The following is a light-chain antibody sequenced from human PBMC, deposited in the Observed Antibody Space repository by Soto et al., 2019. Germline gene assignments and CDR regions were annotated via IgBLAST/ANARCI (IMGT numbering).Light chain of an antibody. CDR1: SSDVGGYNY. J-gene: IGLJ2*01. CDR3: SSYTGTTLVV. Sequence: QSVLTQPASVSGSPGQSITISCTGSSSDVGGYNYVSWYQQHPGKAPKLMIYEVSNRPSGVSNRFSGSKSGNTASLTISGLQAEDEADYYCSSYTGTTLVVFGGGTKLTVL. CDR2: EVS. V-gene: IGLV2-14*01.